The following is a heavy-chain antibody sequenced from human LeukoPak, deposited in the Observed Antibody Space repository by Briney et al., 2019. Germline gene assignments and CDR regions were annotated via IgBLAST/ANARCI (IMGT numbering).Heavy chain of an antibody. CDR2: IRSKTNNYAT. D-gene: IGHD3-22*01. CDR3: TRLDDSSGYYYLGFDY. J-gene: IGHJ4*02. V-gene: IGHV3-73*01. Sequence: GGSLKLSCAASGFTFSGSAMHWVRQASGKGLEWVGRIRSKTNNYATACAAPVKGRFTISRDDSKNTAYLQMNSLKTEDTAVYYCTRLDDSSGYYYLGFDYWGQGTLVTVSS. CDR1: GFTFSGSA.